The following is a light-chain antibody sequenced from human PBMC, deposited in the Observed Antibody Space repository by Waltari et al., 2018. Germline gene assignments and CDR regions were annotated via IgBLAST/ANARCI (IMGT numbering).Light chain of an antibody. Sequence: QSVLTQPPSASGTPGQRVTLSCSGSRSNTGSNVMNWSQQPQGSAPKLLIQSNNQRPSGVPDRFSGSKSGTSASLAISGLQSADEADYYCAAWDDSLNGHVVFGGGTKLTVL. V-gene: IGLV1-44*01. CDR1: RSNTGSNV. CDR2: SNN. CDR3: AAWDDSLNGHVV. J-gene: IGLJ2*01.